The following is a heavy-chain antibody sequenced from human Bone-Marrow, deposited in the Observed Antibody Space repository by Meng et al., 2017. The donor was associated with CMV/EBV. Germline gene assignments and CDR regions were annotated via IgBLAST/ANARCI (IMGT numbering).Heavy chain of an antibody. J-gene: IGHJ6*02. CDR1: GFTFSSYE. V-gene: IGHV3-48*03. D-gene: IGHD2-15*01. CDR3: ARDSSTWRNYYYYGMDV. CDR2: ISSSGSTI. Sequence: GESLKISCAASGFTFSSYEMNWVRQAPGKGLEWVSYISSSGSTIYYADSVKGRFTISRDNAMNSLYLQMNSLRAEDTATYYCARDSSTWRNYYYYGMDVWGQGTTVTVSS.